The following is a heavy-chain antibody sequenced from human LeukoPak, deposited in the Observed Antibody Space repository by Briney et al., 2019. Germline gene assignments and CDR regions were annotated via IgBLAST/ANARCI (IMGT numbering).Heavy chain of an antibody. CDR3: ARERREFFDY. D-gene: IGHD3-10*01. Sequence: ASVKVSCKTSGYTFTGYYIHWARQAPGQGLERMGWINPNSGGTKYAQNFQGRVTMTRDTSISTAYMELSRLRSDDTAVYYCARERREFFDYWGQGTLVTVSS. CDR1: GYTFTGYY. V-gene: IGHV1-2*02. J-gene: IGHJ4*02. CDR2: INPNSGGT.